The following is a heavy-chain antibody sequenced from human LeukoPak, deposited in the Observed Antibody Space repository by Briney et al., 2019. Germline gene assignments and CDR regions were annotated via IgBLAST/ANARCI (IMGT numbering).Heavy chain of an antibody. CDR2: MNPNSGNT. V-gene: IGHV1-8*02. J-gene: IGHJ6*02. CDR1: GYTFTGYY. Sequence: ASVKVSCKASGYTFTGYYMHWVRQATGQGLEWMGWMNPNSGNTGYAQKFQGRVTMTRNTSISTAYMELSSLRSEDTAVYYCARQRITMIVVVIIGGMDVWGQGTTVTVSS. CDR3: ARQRITMIVVVIIGGMDV. D-gene: IGHD3-22*01.